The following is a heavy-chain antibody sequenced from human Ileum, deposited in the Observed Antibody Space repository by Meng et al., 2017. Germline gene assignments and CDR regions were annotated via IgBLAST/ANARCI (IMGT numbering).Heavy chain of an antibody. D-gene: IGHD3-10*01. J-gene: IGHJ4*02. CDR2: ISGSGGST. CDR3: AKDTYYGSGTDFDY. CDR1: GFTFSSYA. Sequence: GGSLRLSCAASGFTFSSYAMSWVRQAPGKGLEWVSAISGSGGSTYYADSVKGRFTISRDNSKNTLYLQMDSLRAEDTAVYYCAKDTYYGSGTDFDYWGQGTLVTVSS. V-gene: IGHV3-23*01.